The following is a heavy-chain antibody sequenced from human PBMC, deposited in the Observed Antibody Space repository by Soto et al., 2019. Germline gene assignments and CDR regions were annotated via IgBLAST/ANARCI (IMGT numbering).Heavy chain of an antibody. CDR3: ARGSGIVALPGELEDVNYDY. Sequence: QVQLQQWGAGLVKPSETLSLSCAVYGQSFSGHSWAWIRQPPGKGLEWIGEINESGSTYYNPSLKSRVTISTDTSKNQFSRKLSSVRAADTAAYFCARGSGIVALPGELEDVNYDYWGQGTLVNVSS. J-gene: IGHJ4*02. CDR1: GQSFSGHS. D-gene: IGHD1-1*01. V-gene: IGHV4-34*01. CDR2: INESGST.